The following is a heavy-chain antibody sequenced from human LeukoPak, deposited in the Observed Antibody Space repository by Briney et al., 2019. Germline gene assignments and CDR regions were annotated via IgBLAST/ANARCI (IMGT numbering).Heavy chain of an antibody. CDR2: IIPILGIA. D-gene: IGHD6-6*01. CDR3: ARDRADYSSSDY. V-gene: IGHV1-69*04. CDR1: GGTFSSYA. J-gene: IGHJ4*02. Sequence: SVKVSCKASGGTFSSYAISWVRQAPGQGLEWMGRIIPILGIANYAQKFQGRVTITADKSTSTAYMELSSLRSEDTAVYYCARDRADYSSSDYWGQGTLVTVSS.